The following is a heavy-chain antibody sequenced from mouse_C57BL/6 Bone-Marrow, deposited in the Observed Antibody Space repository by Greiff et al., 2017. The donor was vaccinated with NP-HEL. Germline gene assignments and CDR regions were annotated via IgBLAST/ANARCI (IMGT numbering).Heavy chain of an antibody. D-gene: IGHD1-1*01. V-gene: IGHV3-8*01. CDR3: ARNYYGSSYGFAY. CDR2: ISYSGST. CDR1: GYSITSDY. Sequence: EVQGVESGPGLAKPSQTLSLTCSVTGYSITSDYWNWIRKFPGNKLEYMGYISYSGSTYYNPSLKSRISITRDTSKNQYYLQLNSVTTEDTATYYCARNYYGSSYGFAYWGQGTLVTVSA. J-gene: IGHJ3*01.